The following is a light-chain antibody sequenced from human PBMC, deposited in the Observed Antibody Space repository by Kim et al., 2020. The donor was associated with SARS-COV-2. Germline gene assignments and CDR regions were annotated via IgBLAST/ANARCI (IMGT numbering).Light chain of an antibody. Sequence: DIQMTQSPSSLSASVGDRVTITCQASQDISNFLNWYQQKPGKAPKLLTYDASNLETGVPSRFSGSGSGTDFTFTISSLQPEDIATYYCQQYDNLPLTFGGGTKVDIK. CDR3: QQYDNLPLT. J-gene: IGKJ4*01. V-gene: IGKV1-33*01. CDR2: DAS. CDR1: QDISNF.